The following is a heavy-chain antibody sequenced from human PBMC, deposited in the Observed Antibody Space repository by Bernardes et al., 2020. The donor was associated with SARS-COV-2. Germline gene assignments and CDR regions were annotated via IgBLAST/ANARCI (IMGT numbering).Heavy chain of an antibody. J-gene: IGHJ3*02. CDR1: GFTVSRYY. D-gene: IGHD3-10*01. V-gene: IGHV3-53*01. Sequence: GGSLRLSCAASGFTVSRYYMNWVRQAPGKGLEWVSVIYSGGATYYSDSVMGRFTISRDISKNTLYLQLSNLRAEDTAIYFCARDELEKYYGLGSSLSADIWGRGTMVAVAS. CDR2: IYSGGAT. CDR3: ARDELEKYYGLGSSLSADI.